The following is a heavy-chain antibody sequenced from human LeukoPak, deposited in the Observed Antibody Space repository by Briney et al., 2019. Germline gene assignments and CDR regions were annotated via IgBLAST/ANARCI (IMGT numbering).Heavy chain of an antibody. D-gene: IGHD1-26*01. CDR3: AKPAGSYYGELSFDY. V-gene: IGHV3-30*18. CDR2: ISYDGSNK. CDR1: GFTFSSYG. J-gene: IGHJ4*02. Sequence: VGSLRLSCAASGFTFSSYGMHWVRQAPGKGLEWVAVISYDGSNKYYADSVKGRFTISRDNSKNTLYLQMNSLRAEDTAVYYCAKPAGSYYGELSFDYWGQGTLVTVSS.